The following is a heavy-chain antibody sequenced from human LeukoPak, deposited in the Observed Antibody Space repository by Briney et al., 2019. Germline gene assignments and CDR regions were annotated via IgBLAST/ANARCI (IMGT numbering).Heavy chain of an antibody. Sequence: GGSLRLSCAASGFTFDDYGMSWVRQAPGKGLEWVSAISGSGGSTYYADSVKGRFTISRDNSKNTLYLQMNSLRAEDTAVYYCAKSIAVAAHFDYWGQGTLVTVSS. J-gene: IGHJ4*02. V-gene: IGHV3-23*01. D-gene: IGHD6-19*01. CDR1: GFTFDDYG. CDR2: ISGSGGST. CDR3: AKSIAVAAHFDY.